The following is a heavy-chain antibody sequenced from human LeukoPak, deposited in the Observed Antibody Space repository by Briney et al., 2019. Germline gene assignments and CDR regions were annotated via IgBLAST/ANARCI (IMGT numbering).Heavy chain of an antibody. D-gene: IGHD5-18*01. J-gene: IGHJ4*02. Sequence: PSETLSLTCTVSGGSIRSSYYYWGWIRQPPGKGLEWIGSIYDSGSTYYNPSLKSRVTISVDTSKNQFSLKLNSVTAADTAVYYCARVSRRVQLWLYADYWGQGTLVTVSS. CDR1: GGSIRSSYYY. CDR3: ARVSRRVQLWLYADY. V-gene: IGHV4-39*01. CDR2: IYDSGST.